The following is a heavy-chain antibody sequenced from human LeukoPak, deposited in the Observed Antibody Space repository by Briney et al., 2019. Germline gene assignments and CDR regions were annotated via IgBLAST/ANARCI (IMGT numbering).Heavy chain of an antibody. CDR3: ASSSSSSLINWFDP. CDR2: ISAYNGNT. Sequence: ASVKVSCKASGCTFTSYGISWVRQAPGQGLEWMGWISAYNGNTNYAQKLQGRVTMTTDTSTSTAYMELRSLRSDDTAVYYCASSSSSSLINWFDPRGQGTLVTVSS. CDR1: GCTFTSYG. V-gene: IGHV1-18*01. D-gene: IGHD6-6*01. J-gene: IGHJ5*02.